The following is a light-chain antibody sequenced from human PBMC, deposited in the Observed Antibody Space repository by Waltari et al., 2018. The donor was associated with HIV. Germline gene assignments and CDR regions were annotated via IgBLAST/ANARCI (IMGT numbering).Light chain of an antibody. CDR2: VN. J-gene: IGLJ2*01. CDR1: SSNIGARFD. V-gene: IGLV1-40*01. Sequence: QSVLTQPPSVSGAPGQTVTISCTGSSSNIGARFDVHWYQQLPGTAPQRRMYVNNRPSGVPDRLSGSKSGTSASMTITGLQAEDEADYYCQTYDSSLSGSVVFGGGTKLTVL. CDR3: QTYDSSLSGSVV.